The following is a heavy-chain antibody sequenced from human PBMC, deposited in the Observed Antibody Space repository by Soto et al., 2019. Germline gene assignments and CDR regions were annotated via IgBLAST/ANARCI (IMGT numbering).Heavy chain of an antibody. J-gene: IGHJ4*02. CDR3: AGAGVVVPKRLDY. CDR1: GGSISSGGYY. V-gene: IGHV4-31*03. Sequence: LSLTCTVSGGSISSGGYYWSWIRQHPGKGLEWIGYIYYSGSTYYNPSLKSRVTISVDTSKNQFSLKLSSVTAADTAVYYCAGAGVVVPKRLDYWGQGTLVTVSS. D-gene: IGHD3-22*01. CDR2: IYYSGST.